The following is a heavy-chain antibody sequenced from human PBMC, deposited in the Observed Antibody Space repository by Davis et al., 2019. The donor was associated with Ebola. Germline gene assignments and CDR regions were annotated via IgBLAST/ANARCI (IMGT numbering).Heavy chain of an antibody. CDR1: GFIFSSYS. V-gene: IGHV3-48*02. CDR2: ISSSSGAT. Sequence: PGGSLRLSCAASGFIFSSYSMNWVRQAPGKGLEWVSYISSSSGATYYADSVKGRFTISRDNAKNSLYLQMSSLRDEDTAVYYCARDGSLSSSYYYYGMDVWGQGTTVTVSS. CDR3: ARDGSLSSSYYYYGMDV. J-gene: IGHJ6*02. D-gene: IGHD6-6*01.